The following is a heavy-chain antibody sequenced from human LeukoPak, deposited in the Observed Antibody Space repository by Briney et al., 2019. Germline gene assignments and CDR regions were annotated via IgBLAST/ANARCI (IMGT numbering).Heavy chain of an antibody. CDR2: LYSGNI. CDR1: SVSISSSSDY. V-gene: IGHV4-39*01. Sequence: PSETLSLTCSVSSVSISSSSDYWGWLRQPPGKGLEWIGSLYSGNIHYNPSLKSRATISVDTSKIQFSPHLSSVTAADTAVYYCVRHGYDSSGYYFGNWFDPWGQGTLVTVSS. D-gene: IGHD3-22*01. J-gene: IGHJ5*02. CDR3: VRHGYDSSGYYFGNWFDP.